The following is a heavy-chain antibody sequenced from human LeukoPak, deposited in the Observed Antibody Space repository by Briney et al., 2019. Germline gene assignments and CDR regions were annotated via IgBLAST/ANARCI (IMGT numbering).Heavy chain of an antibody. CDR3: ARGDYYYDSSGYYYV. CDR2: IWYDGSHK. J-gene: IGHJ4*02. Sequence: GRSLRLSCAASGFTFSSYGMHWVRQAPGKGLEWVAVIWYDGSHKYYADSVKGRFTISRGNSKNTLYLQMNSLRAEDTAVYYCARGDYYYDSSGYYYVWGQGTLVTVSS. V-gene: IGHV3-33*01. D-gene: IGHD3-22*01. CDR1: GFTFSSYG.